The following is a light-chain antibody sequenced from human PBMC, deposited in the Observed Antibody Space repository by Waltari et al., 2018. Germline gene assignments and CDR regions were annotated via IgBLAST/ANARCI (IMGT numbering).Light chain of an antibody. CDR2: AAS. V-gene: IGKV1-39*01. Sequence: DIQMTQSPSPLSASVGDRVTITCRASQSINSYLNWYQQKPGKAPQSLIYAASNLQSGVPSRFSGSGSGTDFTLTISDLQPEDFATYYCQHSYRAPPTFGQGTKLEI. CDR3: QHSYRAPPT. J-gene: IGKJ2*01. CDR1: QSINSY.